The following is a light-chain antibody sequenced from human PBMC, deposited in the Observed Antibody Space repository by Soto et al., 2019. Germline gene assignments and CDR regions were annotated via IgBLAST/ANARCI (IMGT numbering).Light chain of an antibody. Sequence: SYELTQPPSVSVSPGQTATITCSGDALSRKYAYWYQQKSGQAPVVVIYDDSSRPSGIPERFSGSTSGTMATLTVSGAQVEDEADYYCFSTDSSGNHWVFGGGTKVTVL. CDR2: DDS. V-gene: IGLV3-10*01. CDR3: FSTDSSGNHWV. CDR1: ALSRKY. J-gene: IGLJ3*02.